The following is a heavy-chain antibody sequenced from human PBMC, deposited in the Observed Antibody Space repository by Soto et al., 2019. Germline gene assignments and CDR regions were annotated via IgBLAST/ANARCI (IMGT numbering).Heavy chain of an antibody. D-gene: IGHD4-17*01. J-gene: IGHJ3*02. CDR2: IIPILGIT. CDR1: GGTFSSDT. Sequence: QVQLVQSGAEVKKPGYSVKVSCKASGGTFSSDTINWVRQAPGQGLEWMGRIIPILGITNYGQKFEGRVTIAAYKFTSKAYRKLSSLRFDGTGVYYCARDDCGGMKGPDIWGQGTMVTVSS. CDR3: ARDDCGGMKGPDI. V-gene: IGHV1-69*02.